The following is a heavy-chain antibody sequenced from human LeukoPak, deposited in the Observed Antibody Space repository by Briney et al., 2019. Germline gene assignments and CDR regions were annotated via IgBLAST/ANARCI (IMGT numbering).Heavy chain of an antibody. Sequence: SETLSLTRAVYGGSFSGYYWSWIRQPPGKGLEWIGEIKHSGSTNYNPSLKSRVTISVDTSKNQFSLKLSSVTAADTAVYYCARRARYCSSTSCYSGDYYYYMDVWGKGTTVTVSS. V-gene: IGHV4-34*01. D-gene: IGHD2-2*02. CDR3: ARRARYCSSTSCYSGDYYYYMDV. J-gene: IGHJ6*03. CDR2: IKHSGST. CDR1: GGSFSGYY.